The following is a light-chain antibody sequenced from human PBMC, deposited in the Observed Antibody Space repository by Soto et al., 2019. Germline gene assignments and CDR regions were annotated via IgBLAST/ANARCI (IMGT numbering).Light chain of an antibody. CDR1: SSNIGAGYD. J-gene: IGLJ1*01. V-gene: IGLV1-40*01. CDR3: QSYDSSLSGSYV. CDR2: DNN. Sequence: HSVLTQPPSVSGAPGQRVIISCTGSSSNIGAGYDVHWYQQLPGTAPRLLIYDNNNRPSGVPARFSVSKSDTSASLAITGLQPEDEADYYCQSYDSSLSGSYVFGTGTKVTV.